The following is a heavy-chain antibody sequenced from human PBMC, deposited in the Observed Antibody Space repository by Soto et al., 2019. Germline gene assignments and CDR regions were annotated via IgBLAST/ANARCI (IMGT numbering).Heavy chain of an antibody. CDR1: GGSVSSGIYY. CDR2: VYHTGRT. V-gene: IGHV4-61*01. CDR3: ARDFAYFDS. Sequence: SETLSLTCTVSGGSVSSGIYYWSWIRQPPGKGLEWIGYVYHTGRTSYNPSLKSRVSISMDTSKNQFSLNLDSVTAADTAVYFCARDFAYFDSWGQGTLVTVSS. D-gene: IGHD3-3*01. J-gene: IGHJ4*02.